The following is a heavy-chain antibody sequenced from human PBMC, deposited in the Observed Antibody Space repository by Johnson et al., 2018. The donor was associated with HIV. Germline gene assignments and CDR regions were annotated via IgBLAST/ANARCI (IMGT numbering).Heavy chain of an antibody. CDR1: GFTFSSYA. D-gene: IGHD6-13*01. J-gene: IGHJ3*02. CDR2: ISYDGSNK. Sequence: QVQLVESGGGVVQAGRSLRLSCAASGFTFSSYAMHWVRQAPGKGLEWVAIISYDGSNKYYAASVKGRFTISRDNSKNTLYLQMNSLRAEDTAVYYCAREGPYSSRWGAFDIWGQGTMVTVSS. CDR3: AREGPYSSRWGAFDI. V-gene: IGHV3-30-3*01.